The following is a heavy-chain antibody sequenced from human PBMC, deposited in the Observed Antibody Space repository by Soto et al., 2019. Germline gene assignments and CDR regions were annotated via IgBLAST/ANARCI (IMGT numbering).Heavy chain of an antibody. J-gene: IGHJ6*03. Sequence: QVQLQQWGAGLLKPSETLSLTCAVYGGSFSGYQWTWIRQTPGKGLEWIGEINDTGNINYNPSLKSRVTIFIDTPKKQISLKLSSVTAADTAVYYCARGVILWCGELSRRGGYYYYMDVWGKGTTVTVSS. V-gene: IGHV4-34*01. CDR3: ARGVILWCGELSRRGGYYYYMDV. D-gene: IGHD3-10*01. CDR2: INDTGNI. CDR1: GGSFSGYQ.